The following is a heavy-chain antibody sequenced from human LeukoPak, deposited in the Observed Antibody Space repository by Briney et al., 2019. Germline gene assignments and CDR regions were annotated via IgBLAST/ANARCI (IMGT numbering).Heavy chain of an antibody. Sequence: GGSLRLSCAVSGFTFSSYWMTWVRQAPGKGLEWVASIKEDGSEKYYEDSVKGRFTISRDNAKNSLYLQMNSLRAEDTAVYYCARDHHPSYYLPDYWGQGTLDTVSS. CDR1: GFTFSSYW. CDR3: ARDHHPSYYLPDY. V-gene: IGHV3-7*04. J-gene: IGHJ4*02. CDR2: IKEDGSEK. D-gene: IGHD3-10*01.